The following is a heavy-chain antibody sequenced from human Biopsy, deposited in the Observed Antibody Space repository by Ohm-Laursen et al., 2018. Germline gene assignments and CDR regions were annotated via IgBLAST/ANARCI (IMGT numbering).Heavy chain of an antibody. CDR1: GGSISRGGSF. J-gene: IGHJ5*02. Sequence: SQTLSLTCTVSGGSISRGGSFWSWIRQRPGKGLVWIGYIFNSANTYYNPSLKNLITISGDTSKNQFSLKLNSVTAADTAVYYCARGDYFDSNGYFWFDPWGQGTLVTVSS. CDR2: IFNSANT. V-gene: IGHV4-31*01. D-gene: IGHD3-22*01. CDR3: ARGDYFDSNGYFWFDP.